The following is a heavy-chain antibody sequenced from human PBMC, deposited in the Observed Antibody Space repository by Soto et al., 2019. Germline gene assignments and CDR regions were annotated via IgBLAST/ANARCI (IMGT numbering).Heavy chain of an antibody. CDR1: GYTFTNHG. D-gene: IGHD2-15*01. V-gene: IGHV1-18*01. J-gene: IGHJ4*02. CDR3: ARRGSNKWDEDFDF. Sequence: QVQLVQSGAEVKKPGASVKVSCQASGYTFTNHGISWVRQAPGQGIAWVGWISPYNGDTRYAQNVQGRVTLTTDTSTSAAYMELRSLRSDDTALYYCARRGSNKWDEDFDFWGQGTLVTVSS. CDR2: ISPYNGDT.